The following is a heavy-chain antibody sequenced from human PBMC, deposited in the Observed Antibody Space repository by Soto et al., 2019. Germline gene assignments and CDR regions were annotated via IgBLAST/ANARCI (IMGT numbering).Heavy chain of an antibody. CDR2: IWYDGSNK. V-gene: IGHV3-33*01. J-gene: IGHJ4*02. D-gene: IGHD2-15*01. CDR3: ASSPKSSGGSWHEDYFDY. CDR1: GFTFSSYG. Sequence: QVQLVESGGGVVQPGRSLRLSCAASGFTFSSYGMHWVRQAPGKGLEWVAVIWYDGSNKYYADSVKGRVTISRDKSKNTLYLQMNSLRAEDTAVYYCASSPKSSGGSWHEDYFDYWGQGTLVTVSS.